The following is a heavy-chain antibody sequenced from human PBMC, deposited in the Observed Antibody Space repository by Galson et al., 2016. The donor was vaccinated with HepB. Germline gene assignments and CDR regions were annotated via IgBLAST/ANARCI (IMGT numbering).Heavy chain of an antibody. Sequence: SLRLSCATSGITFRASGMQWVRQAQGKGLEWVAHPWFDEVEKFYAESVKGRFIISSDNSKNTLWLQMNNVRLEDTGVYYCARSGGYCGGRRCYTFDDWGQGTVVTVSS. CDR1: GITFRASG. CDR2: PWFDEVEK. J-gene: IGHJ4*02. V-gene: IGHV3-33*01. D-gene: IGHD2-21*01. CDR3: ARSGGYCGGRRCYTFDD.